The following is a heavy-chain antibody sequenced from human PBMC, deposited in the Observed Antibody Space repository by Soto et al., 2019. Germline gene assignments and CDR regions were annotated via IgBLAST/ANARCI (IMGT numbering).Heavy chain of an antibody. D-gene: IGHD1-1*01. Sequence: QVQLQESGPGLVKPSETLSLTCTVSGGPITGYHWTWIRQPAGKGLQWIGRIYSSGTINHNPSLKRRVTMSVDTSNTQTSLRLTCVTAADTAVYYCARNALSALDVWGQGTAVTVS. CDR1: GGPITGYH. V-gene: IGHV4-4*07. CDR3: ARNALSALDV. CDR2: IYSSGTI. J-gene: IGHJ6*02.